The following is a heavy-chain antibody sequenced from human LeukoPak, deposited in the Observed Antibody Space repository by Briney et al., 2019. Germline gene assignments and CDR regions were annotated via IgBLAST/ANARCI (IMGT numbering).Heavy chain of an antibody. CDR1: GGSISSSSYY. D-gene: IGHD6-19*01. CDR3: ARYFISSGWYLFVY. J-gene: IGHJ4*02. Sequence: PSETLSLTCTVSGGSISSSSYYWGWIRQPPGKGLEWIGSIYYSGSTYYNPSLKSRVTISVDTSKNQFSLKLSSVTAADTAVYYCARYFISSGWYLFVYWGQGTLVTVSS. CDR2: IYYSGST. V-gene: IGHV4-39*07.